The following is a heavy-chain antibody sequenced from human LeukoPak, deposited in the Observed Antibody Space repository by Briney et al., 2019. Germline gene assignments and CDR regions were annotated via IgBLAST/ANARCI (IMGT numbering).Heavy chain of an antibody. V-gene: IGHV1-8*01. CDR2: MNPNSGNT. Sequence: GASVKVSCKAPGYTFTSYDINWVRQATGQGLEWMGWMNPNSGNTGYAQKFQGRVTMTRNTSISTAYMELSSLRSEDTAVYYCARGETRITIFGVVIYYYGMDVWGQGTTVTVSS. J-gene: IGHJ6*02. D-gene: IGHD3-3*01. CDR1: GYTFTSYD. CDR3: ARGETRITIFGVVIYYYGMDV.